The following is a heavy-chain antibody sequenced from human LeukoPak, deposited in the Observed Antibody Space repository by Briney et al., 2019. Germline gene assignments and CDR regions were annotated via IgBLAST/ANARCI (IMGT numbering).Heavy chain of an antibody. D-gene: IGHD3-22*01. CDR2: IYYSGST. CDR1: GGSISSYY. CDR3: ARDLPPEGYSSGYEYAFDI. Sequence: SETLSLTCTVSGGSISSYYWSWIRQPPGKGLEWIGYIYYSGSTYYNPSLKSRVTISVDTSKNQFSLRLSSVTAADTAVYYCARDLPPEGYSSGYEYAFDIWGQGTMVTVSS. V-gene: IGHV4-59*12. J-gene: IGHJ3*02.